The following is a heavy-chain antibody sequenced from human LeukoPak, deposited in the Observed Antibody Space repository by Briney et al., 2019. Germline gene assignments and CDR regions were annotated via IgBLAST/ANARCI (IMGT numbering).Heavy chain of an antibody. CDR1: GDSISRNY. CDR2: IHYSGIT. D-gene: IGHD2-15*01. J-gene: IGHJ4*02. V-gene: IGHV4-59*01. CDR3: ARVQNPSWGPCSGGSGQAFYFDS. Sequence: SETLSLTCTVSGDSISRNYWSWIRQPPGKGLEWIGDIHYSGITKYDPSLKSRVTMAVDTSKNHFSRKLGSVTVAETTVYYCARVQNPSWGPCSGGSGQAFYFDSWGQGTLVAVSS.